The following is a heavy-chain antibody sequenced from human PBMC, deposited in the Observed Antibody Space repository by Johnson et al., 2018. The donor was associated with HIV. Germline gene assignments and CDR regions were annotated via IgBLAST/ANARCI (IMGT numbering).Heavy chain of an antibody. Sequence: VQLVESGGGLVQPGGSLRLSCAASGFTFSSYAMSWVRQAPGKGLEWVSVIYSGGNTYYADSVKGRFTISRDNSKNTLYLQMHSLRIEDTAVYYCAREELEPDVFDIWGQGTMVTVSS. D-gene: IGHD1-1*01. V-gene: IGHV3-66*01. CDR2: IYSGGNT. CDR3: AREELEPDVFDI. CDR1: GFTFSSYA. J-gene: IGHJ3*02.